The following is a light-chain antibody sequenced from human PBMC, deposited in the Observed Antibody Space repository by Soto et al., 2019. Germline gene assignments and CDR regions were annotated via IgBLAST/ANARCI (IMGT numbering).Light chain of an antibody. V-gene: IGLV2-23*01. CDR2: EGS. CDR3: CSYAGSSTWV. J-gene: IGLJ3*02. Sequence: QSALTQPASVSGSPGQSITISCTGTIIDVGSYNLVSWYQQHPGKAPKLMIYEGSKRPSGVSKRFSGAKSGNTASLTIAGIQAEDEADYYCCSYAGSSTWVFGGGTKLTVL. CDR1: IIDVGSYNL.